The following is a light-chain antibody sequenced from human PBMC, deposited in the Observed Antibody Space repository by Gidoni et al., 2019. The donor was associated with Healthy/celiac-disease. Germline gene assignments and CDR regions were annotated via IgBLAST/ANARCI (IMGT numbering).Light chain of an antibody. CDR2: DAS. CDR1: QGISSA. J-gene: IGKJ4*01. Sequence: AIQWTQSPSSLSASVGDRVTITCRASQGISSALALYQQKPGKAPKLLLYDASSLESGVPSRFRGRGSGTDFTLTLSSLQPEDFATYYCQQFNSFLTFGGGTKVEIK. CDR3: QQFNSFLT. V-gene: IGKV1-13*02.